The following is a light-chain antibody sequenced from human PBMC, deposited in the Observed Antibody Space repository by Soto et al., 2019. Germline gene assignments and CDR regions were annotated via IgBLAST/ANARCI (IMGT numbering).Light chain of an antibody. CDR3: AALFDSLNGLWV. V-gene: IGLV1-44*01. CDR2: NND. CDR1: NSNIGTTP. Sequence: QSVLTQPPSASGTPGQRVTISCSGSNSNIGTTPVNWYQHLPGTAPKLLIYNNDRRPSGVPDRFSGSKSGTSASLAISGLQSEDEAEYYCAALFDSLNGLWVFGGGTKLTLL. J-gene: IGLJ3*02.